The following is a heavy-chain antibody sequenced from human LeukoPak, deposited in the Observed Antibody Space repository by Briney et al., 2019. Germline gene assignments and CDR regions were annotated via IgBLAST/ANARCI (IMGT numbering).Heavy chain of an antibody. CDR3: ARGPKGLVWFGELLGSARFDP. J-gene: IGHJ5*02. CDR2: IYYSGST. CDR1: GGSISSYY. Sequence: SETLSLTCTVSGGSISSYYWSWIRQPPGKGLEWIGYIYYSGSTNYNPSLKSRVTISVDTSKNQFSLKLSSVTAADTAVYYCARGPKGLVWFGELLGSARFDPWGQGTLVTVSS. V-gene: IGHV4-59*01. D-gene: IGHD3-10*01.